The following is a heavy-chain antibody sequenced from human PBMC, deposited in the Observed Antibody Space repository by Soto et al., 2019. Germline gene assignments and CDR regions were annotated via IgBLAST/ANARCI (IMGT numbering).Heavy chain of an antibody. CDR3: ARDLSGRADV. CDR1: EFTFSSYW. V-gene: IGHV3-74*01. Sequence: GGSLRLSCVASEFTFSSYWMPWVRQVPGKGLVWVSRLNEDGSFTTYADSVKGRFTISRDNAKKTLYLQMNSLRAEDTAVYYGARDLSGRADVWGQGTTVTVSS. CDR2: LNEDGSFT. D-gene: IGHD3-10*01. J-gene: IGHJ6*02.